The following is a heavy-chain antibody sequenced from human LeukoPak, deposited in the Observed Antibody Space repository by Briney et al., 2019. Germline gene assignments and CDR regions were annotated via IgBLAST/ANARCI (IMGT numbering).Heavy chain of an antibody. CDR3: SRGGAITIDYYYYYMDV. D-gene: IGHD3-10*01. Sequence: ASVKVSCKASGYTFTSCYINWVRQPTAPGVEGMGWMNPNSGNTGYSQKFLGGVTITTKTSTSTAYMELSSLRSADTAVYYCSRGGAITIDYYYYYMDVWGKGTTVTVSS. CDR2: MNPNSGNT. CDR1: GYTFTSCY. J-gene: IGHJ6*03. V-gene: IGHV1-8*02.